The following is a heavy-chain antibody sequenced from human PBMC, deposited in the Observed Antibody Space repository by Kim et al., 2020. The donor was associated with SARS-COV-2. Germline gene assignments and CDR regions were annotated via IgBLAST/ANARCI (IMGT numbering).Heavy chain of an antibody. J-gene: IGHJ3*02. Sequence: GGSLRLSCAASGFTFSSYWMHWVRQAPGKGLVWVSCINSDGSSTSYADSVKGRFTISRDNAKNTLYLQMNSLRAEDTAVYYCARGFANAFEIWGQGTMVTVSS. CDR1: GFTFSSYW. V-gene: IGHV3-74*01. CDR2: INSDGSST. CDR3: ARGFANAFEI. D-gene: IGHD3-10*01.